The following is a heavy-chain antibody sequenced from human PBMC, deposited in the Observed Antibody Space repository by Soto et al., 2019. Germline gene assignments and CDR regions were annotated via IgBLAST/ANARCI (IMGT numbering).Heavy chain of an antibody. CDR1: RFTFSNYA. Sequence: PGGSLRLSCAASRFTFSNYAMTWVRQAPGKGLEWVSTISGSGGHTYYADSVQGRFTISRDNSKNTLYLQMTSLRVEDTAVFYCAKDLTDTDFYYGMDVWGQGTPVTVSS. CDR3: AKDLTDTDFYYGMDV. V-gene: IGHV3-23*01. CDR2: ISGSGGHT. J-gene: IGHJ6*02. D-gene: IGHD2-21*02.